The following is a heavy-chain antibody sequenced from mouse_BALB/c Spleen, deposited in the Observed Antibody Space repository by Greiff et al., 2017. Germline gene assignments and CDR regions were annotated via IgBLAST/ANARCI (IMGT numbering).Heavy chain of an antibody. CDR1: GFTFSDYY. V-gene: IGHV5-4*02. CDR3: ARGTGTGYFDV. D-gene: IGHD4-1*01. J-gene: IGHJ1*01. CDR2: ISDGGSYT. Sequence: DVKLQESGGGLVKPGGSLKLSCAASGFTFSDYYMYWVRQTPEKRLEWVATISDGGSYTYYPDSVKGRFTISRDNAKNNLYLQMSSLKSEDTAMYYCARGTGTGYFDVWGAGTTVTVSS.